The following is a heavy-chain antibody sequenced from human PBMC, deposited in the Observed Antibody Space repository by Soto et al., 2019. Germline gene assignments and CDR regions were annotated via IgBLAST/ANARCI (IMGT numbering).Heavy chain of an antibody. J-gene: IGHJ6*03. Sequence: SQTLSLTCAISGDSVSSNSAAWNWIRQSPSRGLEWLGRTYYRSKWYNDYAVSVKSRITINPDTSKNQFSLQLNSVTPEDTAVYYFARDLVVVVAATSYYYYYMDVWGKGTTVTVSS. V-gene: IGHV6-1*01. D-gene: IGHD2-15*01. CDR1: GDSVSSNSAA. CDR2: TYYRSKWYN. CDR3: ARDLVVVVAATSYYYYYMDV.